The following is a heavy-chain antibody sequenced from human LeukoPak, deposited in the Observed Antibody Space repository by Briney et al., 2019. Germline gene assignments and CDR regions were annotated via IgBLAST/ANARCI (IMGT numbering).Heavy chain of an antibody. V-gene: IGHV4-59*01. Sequence: PSETLSLTCTVSGGSISSYYWSWIRQPPGKGLEWIGYIYYSGSTIYNPSLKSRVTISVDTSKNQFSLKLSSVTAADTAVYYCARDKGYSYGYYYYYGMDVWGQGTTVTVSS. CDR2: IYYSGST. D-gene: IGHD5-18*01. CDR3: ARDKGYSYGYYYYYGMDV. CDR1: GGSISSYY. J-gene: IGHJ6*02.